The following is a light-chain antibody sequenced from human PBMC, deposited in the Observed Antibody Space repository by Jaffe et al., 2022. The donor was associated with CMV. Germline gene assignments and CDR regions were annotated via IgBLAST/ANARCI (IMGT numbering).Light chain of an antibody. V-gene: IGKV3-15*01. CDR1: QSVGSD. CDR3: QQYNDWPLT. CDR2: GAS. Sequence: EIVMTQSPATLAASPGDRATLSCRASQSVGSDLAWYQQTPGQAPRLLIYGASTRATGIPARFSGSGSGTEFTLTISSLQSEDFAVYYCQQYNDWPLTFGGGTKVEIK. J-gene: IGKJ4*01.